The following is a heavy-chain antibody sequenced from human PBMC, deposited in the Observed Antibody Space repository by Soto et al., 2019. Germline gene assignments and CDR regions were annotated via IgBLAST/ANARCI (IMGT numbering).Heavy chain of an antibody. CDR3: ASHEGIPAAPGYNWFNS. D-gene: IGHD6-13*01. CDR2: IYYTGSV. V-gene: IGHV4-39*01. CDR1: GGCIRSSRYY. Sequence: PSETLSLTCTVSGGCIRSSRYYGGWIRQPPGKGLEWIGSIYYTGSVYYNPSLKSRVTISVDTSKNQFPLKLRSVTAADTAVYYCASHEGIPAAPGYNWFNSWG. J-gene: IGHJ5*01.